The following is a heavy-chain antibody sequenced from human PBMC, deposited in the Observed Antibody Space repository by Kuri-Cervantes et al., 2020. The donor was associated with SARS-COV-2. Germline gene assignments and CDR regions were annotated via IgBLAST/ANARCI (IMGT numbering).Heavy chain of an antibody. CDR3: ARDLQRGTFDI. V-gene: IGHV1-69*06. J-gene: IGHJ3*02. CDR2: IIPIFGTA. D-gene: IGHD1-14*01. Sequence: GGSLRLSCKASGGTFSSYAISWVRQAPGQGLEWMGGIIPIFGTANYAQKFQGRVTITADKSTSTAYMELSSLRSEDTAVYYCARDLQRGTFDIWGQGTVVTVSS. CDR1: GGTFSSYA.